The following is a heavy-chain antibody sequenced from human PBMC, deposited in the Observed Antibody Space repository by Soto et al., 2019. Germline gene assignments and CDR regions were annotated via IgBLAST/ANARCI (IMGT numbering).Heavy chain of an antibody. V-gene: IGHV3-30-3*01. J-gene: IGHJ4*02. D-gene: IGHD2-15*01. Sequence: GGSLRLSCAASGFTFSSYAMHWVRQAPGKGLEWVAVISYDGSNKYYADSVKGRFTISRDNSKNTLYLQMNSLRAEDTAVYYCARPKDIVVVVAATLPDYWGQGTLVTVSS. CDR3: ARPKDIVVVVAATLPDY. CDR1: GFTFSSYA. CDR2: ISYDGSNK.